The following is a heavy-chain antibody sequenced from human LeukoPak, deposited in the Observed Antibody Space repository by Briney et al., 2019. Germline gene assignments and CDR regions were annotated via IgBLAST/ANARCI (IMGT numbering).Heavy chain of an antibody. Sequence: SETLSLACTVSGGSISNSSYYWGWIRQPPGKGLEWIGSIYYSGSTYYNPSLKSRVTISVDTSKNQFSLKLSSVTATDTAVYYCATPGSCGGDCYPAGGSAFDIWGQGTMVTVSS. D-gene: IGHD2-21*02. V-gene: IGHV4-39*01. CDR2: IYYSGST. J-gene: IGHJ3*02. CDR3: ATPGSCGGDCYPAGGSAFDI. CDR1: GGSISNSSYY.